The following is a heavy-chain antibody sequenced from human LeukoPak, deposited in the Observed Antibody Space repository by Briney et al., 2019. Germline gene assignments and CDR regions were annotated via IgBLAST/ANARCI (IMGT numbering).Heavy chain of an antibody. CDR3: ARESFTGLGALAY. D-gene: IGHD3-10*01. CDR2: ISPSGST. V-gene: IGHV1-46*01. J-gene: IGHJ4*02. CDR1: GYTFTNYY. Sequence: GASVKVSCKTSGYTFTNYYMHWVRQAPGQGLEWMAIISPSGSTTYAQKFQGRVTVTGDTSTSTVYMELSSLRSEDTAVYYCARESFTGLGALAYWGQGTLVTVSS.